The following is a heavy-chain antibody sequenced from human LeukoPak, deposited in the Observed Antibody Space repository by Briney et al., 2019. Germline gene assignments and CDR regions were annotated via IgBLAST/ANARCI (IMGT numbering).Heavy chain of an antibody. CDR3: ARDGSHYYDTSGYDSP. V-gene: IGHV1-18*01. CDR1: GGTFSSYA. Sequence: ASVKVSCKASGGTFSSYAISWVRQAPGQGLEWMGWINAYNGNTNYAQKLQGRVTMTTDTSTSAAYMELRSLRSDDTAVYYCARDGSHYYDTSGYDSPWGQGTLVTVSS. CDR2: INAYNGNT. J-gene: IGHJ5*02. D-gene: IGHD3-22*01.